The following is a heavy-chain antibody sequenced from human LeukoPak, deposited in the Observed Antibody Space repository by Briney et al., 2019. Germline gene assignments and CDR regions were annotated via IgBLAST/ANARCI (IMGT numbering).Heavy chain of an antibody. J-gene: IGHJ4*02. CDR1: GGTFSSYA. D-gene: IGHD3-22*01. Sequence: ASVKVSCKASGGTFSSYAVSWVRQAPGQGLEWMGRVVPILDISDYAQKLQGRVTMTTDTSTSTAYMELRSLRSDDTAVYYCARTVTMIVPVPGDYWGQGTLVTVSS. CDR2: VVPILDIS. V-gene: IGHV1-69*04. CDR3: ARTVTMIVPVPGDY.